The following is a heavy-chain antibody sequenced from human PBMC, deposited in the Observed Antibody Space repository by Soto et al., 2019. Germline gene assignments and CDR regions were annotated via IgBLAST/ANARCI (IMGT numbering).Heavy chain of an antibody. CDR1: GFTFSSYS. D-gene: IGHD3-3*01. CDR2: ISSSSSYI. V-gene: IGHV3-21*01. Sequence: GGSLRLSCAASGFTFSSYSMNWVRQAPGKGLEWVSSISSSSSYIYYADSVKGRFTISRDNAKNSLYLQMNSLRAEDTAVYYCARDGSGFWSGYYTPNWFDPWGQGT. J-gene: IGHJ5*02. CDR3: ARDGSGFWSGYYTPNWFDP.